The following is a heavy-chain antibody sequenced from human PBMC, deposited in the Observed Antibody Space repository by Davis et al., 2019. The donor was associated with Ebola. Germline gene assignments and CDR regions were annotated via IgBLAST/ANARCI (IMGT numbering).Heavy chain of an antibody. Sequence: GESLKISCKGSGYSFTSYWIGWVRQMPGKGLEWMGIIYPGDSDTRYSPSFQGQVTISADKSISTAYLQWSSLKASDTAMYYCARPIGSGKFGQKYFDYWGQGTLVTVSS. J-gene: IGHJ4*02. CDR2: IYPGDSDT. D-gene: IGHD3-10*01. V-gene: IGHV5-51*01. CDR1: GYSFTSYW. CDR3: ARPIGSGKFGQKYFDY.